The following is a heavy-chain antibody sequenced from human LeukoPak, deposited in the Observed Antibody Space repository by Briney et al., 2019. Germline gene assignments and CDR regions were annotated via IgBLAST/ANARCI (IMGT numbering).Heavy chain of an antibody. D-gene: IGHD5-18*01. CDR1: GGSISSYY. CDR2: IYYSGST. J-gene: IGHJ4*02. Sequence: SETLSLTCTVSGGSISSYYWSWIRQPPGKGLEWIGYIYYSGSTNYNPSLKSRVTISVDTSKNQFSLKLSSVTAADTAVYYCARVAAMANFDYWGQGTLVTVSS. CDR3: ARVAAMANFDY. V-gene: IGHV4-59*01.